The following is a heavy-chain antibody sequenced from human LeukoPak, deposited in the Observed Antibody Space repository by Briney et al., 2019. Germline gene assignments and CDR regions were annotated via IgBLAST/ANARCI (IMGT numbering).Heavy chain of an antibody. D-gene: IGHD3-22*01. CDR2: IYPGDSDT. CDR3: ARDYDSSGYSTNFDY. Sequence: GESLKISGKGSGYSFTSYWIGWVRQMPGKGLEWMGIIYPGDSDTRYSPSFQGQVTISADKSISTAYLQWSSLKASDTAMYYCARDYDSSGYSTNFDYWGQGTLVTVSS. J-gene: IGHJ4*02. V-gene: IGHV5-51*01. CDR1: GYSFTSYW.